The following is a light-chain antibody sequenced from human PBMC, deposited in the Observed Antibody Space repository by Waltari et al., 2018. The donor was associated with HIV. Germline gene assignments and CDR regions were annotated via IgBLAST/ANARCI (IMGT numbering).Light chain of an antibody. Sequence: QSALTQPASVSGSPGQTITISCTGTSSDVGGYHSVSWYHQHPGKAPKLMIYDVSNRPSGVSNRFSGSKSGNTASLTISGLQAEDEADYYCSSYTSSSTPWVFGGGTKLTVL. CDR3: SSYTSSSTPWV. CDR2: DVS. V-gene: IGLV2-14*03. J-gene: IGLJ3*02. CDR1: SSDVGGYHS.